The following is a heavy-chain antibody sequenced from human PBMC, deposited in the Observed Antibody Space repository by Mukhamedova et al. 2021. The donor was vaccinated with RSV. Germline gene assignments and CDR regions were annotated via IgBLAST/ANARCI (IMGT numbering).Heavy chain of an antibody. Sequence: NWVRQTPGKGLEWVSYISTTSSFIYYADSVKGRFTISRDNAKDSLFLQMDSLRDEDTAVYYCARRARDYGDFHDTFVIWGQGTM. V-gene: IGHV3-48*02. CDR2: ISTTSSFI. D-gene: IGHD4-17*01. CDR3: ARRARDYGDFHDTFVI. J-gene: IGHJ3*02.